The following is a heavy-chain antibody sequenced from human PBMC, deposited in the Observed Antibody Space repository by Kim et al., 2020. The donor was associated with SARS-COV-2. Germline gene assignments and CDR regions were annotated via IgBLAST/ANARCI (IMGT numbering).Heavy chain of an antibody. CDR2: INSDGSST. Sequence: GGSLRLSCAASGFTFSSYWMHWVRQAPGKGLVWVSRINSDGSSTSYADSVKGRFTISRDNAKNTLYLQMNSLRAEDTAVYYCARDLEGNSRYSYVAFDYWGQGTLVTVSS. CDR3: ARDLEGNSRYSYVAFDY. V-gene: IGHV3-74*01. D-gene: IGHD5-18*01. CDR1: GFTFSSYW. J-gene: IGHJ4*02.